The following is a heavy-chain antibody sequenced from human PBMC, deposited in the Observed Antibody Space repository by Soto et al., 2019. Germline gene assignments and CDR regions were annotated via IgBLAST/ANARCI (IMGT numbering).Heavy chain of an antibody. CDR2: VSSNGVST. CDR3: ARKGSATTASNWYFDL. J-gene: IGHJ2*01. V-gene: IGHV3-64*01. Sequence: EVQLVESGGAFVQPGGSLRLSCAASGFTFSSYAIHWVRQAPGKGLEYVSAVSSNGVSTYYANSVKGRFTISRDNSQNTVYLQVGSLRTEDMAVYYCARKGSATTASNWYFDLWGRGTRVTVSS. CDR1: GFTFSSYA. D-gene: IGHD2-15*01.